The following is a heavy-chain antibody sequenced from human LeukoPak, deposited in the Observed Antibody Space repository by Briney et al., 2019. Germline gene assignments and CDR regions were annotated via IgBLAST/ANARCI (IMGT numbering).Heavy chain of an antibody. J-gene: IGHJ4*02. Sequence: ASVKVSCKASGYTFTAYYIHWVRQAPGQGLEWMGRINPNSGGTNCAQNFQGRVTMTRDTSITTAYKELNKLTSDDTAVYYCAREENCSGGSCYYYWGQGTLVTVSS. CDR1: GYTFTAYY. D-gene: IGHD2-15*01. CDR2: INPNSGGT. CDR3: AREENCSGGSCYYY. V-gene: IGHV1-2*06.